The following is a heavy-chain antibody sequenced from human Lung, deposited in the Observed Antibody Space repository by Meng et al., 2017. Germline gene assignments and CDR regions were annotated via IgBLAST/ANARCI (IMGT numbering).Heavy chain of an antibody. V-gene: IGHV1-2*06. Sequence: QVTAVQSGGEVKKPGAPVKVSCKASGYTFTDYWRTWVRRAPGQGLEWMGRINPKSGDTHYAQRFQGRVTMTGDTSISTAYMELSGLSSDDTAMYYCARDEDISAAGKLFGDYWGQGTLVTVSS. CDR1: GYTFTDYW. J-gene: IGHJ4*02. CDR2: INPKSGDT. D-gene: IGHD6-13*01. CDR3: ARDEDISAAGKLFGDY.